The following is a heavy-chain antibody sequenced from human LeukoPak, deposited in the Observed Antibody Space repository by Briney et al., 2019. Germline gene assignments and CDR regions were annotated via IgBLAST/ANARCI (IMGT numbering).Heavy chain of an antibody. V-gene: IGHV4-61*02. CDR3: ARELGSDYAGSSP. CDR1: GGSMRRGSSF. D-gene: IGHD4-23*01. J-gene: IGHJ5*02. Sequence: SDTLSLTCSVSGGSMRRGSSFWSWIRQPAGKGVEWIGRIYASGNTNYNPSLERRDTMSVDKSQNQFSIELPSVTAPDRAVHFCARELGSDYAGSSPCGQGTLVTVSS. CDR2: IYASGNT.